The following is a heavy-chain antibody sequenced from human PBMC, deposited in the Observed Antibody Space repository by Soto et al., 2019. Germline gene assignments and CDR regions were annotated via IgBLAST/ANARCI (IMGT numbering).Heavy chain of an antibody. CDR1: GFTFSNHA. V-gene: IGHV3-23*01. CDR2: ISGSGGST. Sequence: GGSLRLSCAASGFTFSNHAMNWVRQAPGKGLEWVSAISGSGGSTYYADSVKGRFTISRDNSKNTLYLQMNSLRAEDTAVYYCAKGDYYYYYMDVWGKGTTVTVSS. CDR3: AKGDYYYYYMDV. J-gene: IGHJ6*03.